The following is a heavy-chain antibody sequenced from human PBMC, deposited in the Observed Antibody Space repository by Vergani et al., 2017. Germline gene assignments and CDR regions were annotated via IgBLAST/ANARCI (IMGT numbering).Heavy chain of an antibody. CDR3: AKVEHDYGDYHYVDY. CDR1: GFTFSSYA. CDR2: ISSSSSYI. D-gene: IGHD4-17*01. V-gene: IGHV3-21*04. J-gene: IGHJ4*02. Sequence: EVQLLESGGGLVQPGGSLRLSCAASGFTFSSYAMSWVRQAPGKGLEWVSSISSSSSYIYYADSVKGRFTISRDNAKNSLYLQMNSLRAEDTAVYYCAKVEHDYGDYHYVDYWGQGTLVTVSS.